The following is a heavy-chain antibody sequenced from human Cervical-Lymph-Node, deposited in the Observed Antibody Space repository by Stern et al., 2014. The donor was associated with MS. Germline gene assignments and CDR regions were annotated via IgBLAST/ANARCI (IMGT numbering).Heavy chain of an antibody. D-gene: IGHD5-12*01. CDR1: GYSFTNYA. CDR2: INTNTGHP. Sequence: VKLVESGSELKKPGASVKVSCKASGYSFTNYAMNWVRQAPGQGLEWMGWINTNTGHPTYGQGYTGRFVLSLDTSVSTAYLQISSLKVEDTAVYYCARGGASWRYGMDVWGQGTTVTVSS. V-gene: IGHV7-4-1*02. J-gene: IGHJ6*02. CDR3: ARGGASWRYGMDV.